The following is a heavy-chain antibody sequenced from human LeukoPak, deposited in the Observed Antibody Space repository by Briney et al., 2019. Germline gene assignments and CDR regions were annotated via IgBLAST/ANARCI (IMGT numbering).Heavy chain of an antibody. D-gene: IGHD5-12*01. V-gene: IGHV3-15*01. CDR3: TTDPGDIVATIASRS. Sequence: PGGSLRLSCAASGFTFSNAWMSWVRQAPGKGLEWVGRIKSKTDGGTTDYAAPVKGRFTISRDDSKNTLYLQMNSLKTEDTAVYYCTTDPGDIVATIASRSWGQGTLVTVSS. CDR2: IKSKTDGGTT. J-gene: IGHJ5*02. CDR1: GFTFSNAW.